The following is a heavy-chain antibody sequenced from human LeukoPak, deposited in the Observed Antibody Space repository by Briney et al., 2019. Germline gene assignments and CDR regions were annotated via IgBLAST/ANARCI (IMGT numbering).Heavy chain of an antibody. CDR2: IYTSGST. CDR3: ARRGYGLGSYYRYYYYYGMDV. D-gene: IGHD3-10*01. V-gene: IGHV4-4*09. J-gene: IGHJ6*02. CDR1: GGSISSYY. Sequence: SETLSLTCTVSGGSISSYYWSWIRQPPGKGLEWIGYIYTSGSTNYNPSLRSRVTISVDTSKNQFSLKLSSVTAADTAVYYCARRGYGLGSYYRYYYYYGMDVWGQGTTVTVSS.